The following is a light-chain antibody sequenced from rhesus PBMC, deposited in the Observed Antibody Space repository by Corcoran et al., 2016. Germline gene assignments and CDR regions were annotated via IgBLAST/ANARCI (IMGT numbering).Light chain of an antibody. CDR3: SSYAGSNTYI. J-gene: IGLJ1*01. CDR1: SSDIGGYNY. Sequence: QAALTQPPSVSGSPGQSVTISCTGTSSDIGGYNYVSWYQQHPGKAPKLMIYDVSKRPSGVSDRFSGSKSGNTASPTISGLQAEDEADYYCSSYAGSNTYIFGAGTRLTVL. V-gene: IGLV2-23*01. CDR2: DVS.